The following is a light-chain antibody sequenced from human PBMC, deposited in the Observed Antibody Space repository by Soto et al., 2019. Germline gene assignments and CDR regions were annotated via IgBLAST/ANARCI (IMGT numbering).Light chain of an antibody. CDR2: DAT. CDR3: QQRTNWLT. J-gene: IGKJ4*01. CDR1: QSVTWY. Sequence: EIVLTQSPATLSLSPGERATLSCRASQSVTWYLAWYQQKPGQTPRLLIYDATNSANGNPARFSGSGSGTDFTLTISSLEPEDFAVYYCQQRTNWLTFGGGTRVEI. V-gene: IGKV3-11*01.